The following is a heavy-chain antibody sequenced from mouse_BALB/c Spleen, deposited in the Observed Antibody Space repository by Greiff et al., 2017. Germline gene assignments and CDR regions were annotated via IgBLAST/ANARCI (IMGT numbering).Heavy chain of an antibody. CDR3: AREVRRGFAY. V-gene: IGHV5-12-2*01. J-gene: IGHJ3*01. D-gene: IGHD2-14*01. CDR1: GFTFSSYT. CDR2: ISNGGGST. Sequence: EVHLVESGGGLVQPGGSLKLSCAASGFTFSSYTMSWVRQTPEKRLEWVAYISNGGGSTYYPDTVKGRFTISRDNAKNTLYLQMSSLKSEDTAMYYCAREVRRGFAYWGQGTLVTVSA.